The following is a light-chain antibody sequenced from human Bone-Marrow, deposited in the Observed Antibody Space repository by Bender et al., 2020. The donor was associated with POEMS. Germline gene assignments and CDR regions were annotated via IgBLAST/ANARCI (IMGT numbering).Light chain of an antibody. CDR3: QSFDDSNRWV. CDR1: SSDVGYYNY. Sequence: SALTQPRSVSGSPGQSVTISCTGTSSDVGYYNYVSWYQHHPGKAPKLMIYDVSKRPSGVPDRFSGSESGNTASLTISGLLTEDEADYYCQSFDDSNRWVFGGGTKVTVL. V-gene: IGLV2-11*01. CDR2: DVS. J-gene: IGLJ3*02.